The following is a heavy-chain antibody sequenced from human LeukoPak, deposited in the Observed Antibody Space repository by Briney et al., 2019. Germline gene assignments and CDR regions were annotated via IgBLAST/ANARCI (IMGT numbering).Heavy chain of an antibody. V-gene: IGHV4-38-2*02. J-gene: IGHJ4*02. CDR3: ARDVRNYYDSSGYYLFDY. Sequence: SETLSLTCTVSGYSISSGYYWGWIRQPPGKGLEWIGSIYHSGSTYYNPSPKSRVTISVDTSKNQFSLKLSSVTAADTAVYYCARDVRNYYDSSGYYLFDYWGQGTLVTVSS. CDR1: GYSISSGYY. D-gene: IGHD3-22*01. CDR2: IYHSGST.